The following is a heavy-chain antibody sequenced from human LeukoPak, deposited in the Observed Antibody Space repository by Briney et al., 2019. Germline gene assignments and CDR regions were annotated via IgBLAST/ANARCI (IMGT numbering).Heavy chain of an antibody. J-gene: IGHJ3*02. CDR1: GVSISSGSNY. CDR2: IYSSGST. CDR3: ARSDGYGLVGI. D-gene: IGHD3-10*01. V-gene: IGHV4-39*07. Sequence: SETLSLTCSVSGVSISSGSNYWGWIRQPRGKTLEWIGSIYSSGSTYYNPSLKSRVIILIDTAKNHFSLNLSSVTAADTAVYYCARSDGYGLVGIWGQGTMITVSS.